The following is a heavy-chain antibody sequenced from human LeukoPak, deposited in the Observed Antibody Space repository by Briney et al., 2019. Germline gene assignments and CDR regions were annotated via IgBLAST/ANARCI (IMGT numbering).Heavy chain of an antibody. CDR3: ASPAGTAYCGGDCSLDY. Sequence: ESLTIPCKGSGYRSISYWTAWVGHMPGKGLEWMGNIYPSDSDTRYSPSFQGQVPISADKSISTAYLQWSSLKASDTATYYCASPAGTAYCGGDCSLDYWGQGTLVTVSS. D-gene: IGHD2-21*02. J-gene: IGHJ4*02. V-gene: IGHV5-51*01. CDR1: GYRSISYW. CDR2: IYPSDSDT.